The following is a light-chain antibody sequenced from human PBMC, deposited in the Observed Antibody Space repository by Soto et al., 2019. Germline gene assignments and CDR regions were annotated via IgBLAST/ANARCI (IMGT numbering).Light chain of an antibody. CDR3: QVWDSTSDLVV. V-gene: IGLV3-21*02. J-gene: IGLJ2*01. CDR2: DDN. CDR1: NIGTKS. Sequence: SYELTQSPSVSVAPGQTARNTCEEDNIGTKSVHWYQQKPGQAPVLVVYDDNDRPSGIPERFSGSNSGTTATLAISRVEAGDEADYYCQVWDSTSDLVVFGGGTQLTVL.